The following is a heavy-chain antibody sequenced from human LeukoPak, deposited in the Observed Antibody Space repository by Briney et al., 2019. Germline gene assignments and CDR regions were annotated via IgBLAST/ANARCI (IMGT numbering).Heavy chain of an antibody. CDR1: GGTFSGYS. V-gene: IGHV1-69*13. Sequence: ASVKVSCKASGGTFSGYSISWVRQAPGQGVEWMGRIITMFATVNYALKFQGRLTFTADDSTGSAYMELTSLTSEDTAVYYCARKHDTTPGLLDEWGRGTLVTVSS. J-gene: IGHJ4*02. CDR2: IITMFATV. CDR3: ARKHDTTPGLLDE. D-gene: IGHD1-1*01.